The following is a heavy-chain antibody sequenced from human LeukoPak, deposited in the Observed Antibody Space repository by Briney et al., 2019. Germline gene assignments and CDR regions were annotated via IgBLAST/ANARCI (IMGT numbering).Heavy chain of an antibody. CDR3: ARQSSYYYGSGSYHPYYYYYMDV. D-gene: IGHD3-10*01. J-gene: IGHJ6*03. CDR1: GYTLTGYY. Sequence: GASVKVSCKASGYTLTGYYMHWVRQAPGQGLEWMGWINPNSGGTNYAQKFQGRVTMTRDTSISTAYMELSRLRSDDTAVYYCARQSSYYYGSGSYHPYYYYYMDVWGKGTTVTISS. V-gene: IGHV1-2*02. CDR2: INPNSGGT.